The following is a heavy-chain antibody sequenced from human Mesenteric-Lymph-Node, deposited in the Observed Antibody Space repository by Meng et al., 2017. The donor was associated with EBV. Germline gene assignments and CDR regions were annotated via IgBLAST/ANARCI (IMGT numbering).Heavy chain of an antibody. Sequence: QVQVVQSGAEVKKPGSPVKVSCKVSGGFFDKYIISWVRQAPGQGLEWMGGIIDIFGTVKDTQKFQGRVTLTADKSTNTGYMELTSLTYEDTAVYYCLVYYDFWSGYYTGFDFWGQGSLVTVSS. D-gene: IGHD3-3*01. J-gene: IGHJ4*02. CDR3: LVYYDFWSGYYTGFDF. CDR2: IIDIFGTV. V-gene: IGHV1-69*06. CDR1: GGFFDKYI.